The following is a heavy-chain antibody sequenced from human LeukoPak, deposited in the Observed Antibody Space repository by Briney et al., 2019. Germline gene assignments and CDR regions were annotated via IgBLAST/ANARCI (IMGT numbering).Heavy chain of an antibody. CDR2: IQYDGSNQ. V-gene: IGHV3-30*02. Sequence: GGSLRLSCAASRFTFSTYGMHWVRQAPGKGLEWVAYIQYDGSNQQYADSVKGRFTISRDNSKNSLYLQMNSLRAEDTAVYYCARAPYLSSWGQGTMVTVSS. CDR3: ARAPYLSS. CDR1: RFTFSTYG. J-gene: IGHJ3*01.